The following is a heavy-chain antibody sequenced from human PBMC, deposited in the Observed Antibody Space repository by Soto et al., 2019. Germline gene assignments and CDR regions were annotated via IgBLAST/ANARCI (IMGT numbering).Heavy chain of an antibody. D-gene: IGHD6-6*01. Sequence: SVKVSCSASGGTFSSYAICWVRQAPGQGLEWMGGIIPIFGTANYAQKFQGRVTITADESTSTAYMELSSLRSEDTAVYYCARGLRYSSSSGPRFDPWGQGTLVTVS. CDR1: GGTFSSYA. J-gene: IGHJ5*02. CDR2: IIPIFGTA. CDR3: ARGLRYSSSSGPRFDP. V-gene: IGHV1-69*13.